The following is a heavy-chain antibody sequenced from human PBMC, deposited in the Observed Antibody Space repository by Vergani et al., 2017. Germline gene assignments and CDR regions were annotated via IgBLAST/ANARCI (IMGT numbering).Heavy chain of an antibody. J-gene: IGHJ4*02. V-gene: IGHV4-39*01. Sequence: QVQLQESGPGLVKPSETLSLTCTVSGDSVISTDYHWGWIRQPPGKGLEWIGSMDYSGSTSYNLSLESRISISFETPKNQFSLWLTSVTAADTSVYYCACKRGACRAAYCHSYDFWGPGTLVGVSS. CDR2: MDYSGST. CDR1: GDSVISTDYH. D-gene: IGHD2-15*01. CDR3: ACKRGACRAAYCHSYDF.